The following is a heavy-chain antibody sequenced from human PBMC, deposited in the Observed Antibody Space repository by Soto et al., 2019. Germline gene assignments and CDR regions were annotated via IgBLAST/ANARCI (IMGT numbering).Heavy chain of an antibody. Sequence: GGSLRLSCAASGFTVSSNYMSWVRQAPGRGLEWVSTIWSGGTTYYADSVKGRFTISRDDSKNTLYLQMNSLRAEDTALYYCARESGFFATWGQGTLVTVSS. J-gene: IGHJ4*02. CDR1: GFTVSSNY. V-gene: IGHV3-66*01. CDR3: ARESGFFAT. CDR2: IWSGGTT.